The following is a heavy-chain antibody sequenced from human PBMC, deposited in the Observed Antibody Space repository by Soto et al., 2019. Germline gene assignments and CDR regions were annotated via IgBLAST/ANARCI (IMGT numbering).Heavy chain of an antibody. Sequence: QVQLQESGPGLVKPSETLSLTCTVSGGSISSYYWSWIRQPPGKGLEWIAYIYYTGSTNYNPSLKSRVTLSADTSKNQFSLKLISVTAADTAMYYCARVDSSGSYFGYWGQGTLVTVSS. CDR2: IYYTGST. J-gene: IGHJ4*02. D-gene: IGHD3-22*01. V-gene: IGHV4-59*01. CDR3: ARVDSSGSYFGY. CDR1: GGSISSYY.